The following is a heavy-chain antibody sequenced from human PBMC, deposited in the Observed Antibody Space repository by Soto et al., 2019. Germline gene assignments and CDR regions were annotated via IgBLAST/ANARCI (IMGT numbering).Heavy chain of an antibody. CDR3: ARVPWFGEFYYYYGMDV. CDR2: IIPIFGTA. D-gene: IGHD3-10*01. J-gene: IGHJ6*02. V-gene: IGHV1-69*06. Sequence: GASVKVSCKASGGTFSSYAISWVRQAPGQGLEWMGGIIPIFGTANYAQKLQGRVTITADKSTSTAYMELSSLRSEDTAVYYCARVPWFGEFYYYYGMDVWGQGTTVTVSS. CDR1: GGTFSSYA.